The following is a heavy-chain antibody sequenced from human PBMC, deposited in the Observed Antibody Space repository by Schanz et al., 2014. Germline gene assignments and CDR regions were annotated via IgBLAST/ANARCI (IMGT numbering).Heavy chain of an antibody. J-gene: IGHJ6*02. V-gene: IGHV3-23*04. D-gene: IGHD6-6*01. CDR2: SGSGGST. CDR3: AKGRGGTSSEGLDQYYGMDV. CDR1: GFTVNTNY. Sequence: EVQLVESGGGLIQPGGSLRLSCAVSGFTVNTNYMSWVRQAPGKGLAWVSAISGSGGSTYYADSVKGRFTISRDNSKNMLYLQMNSLRGEDTAVYFCAKGRGGTSSEGLDQYYGMDVWGQGTTVTVSS.